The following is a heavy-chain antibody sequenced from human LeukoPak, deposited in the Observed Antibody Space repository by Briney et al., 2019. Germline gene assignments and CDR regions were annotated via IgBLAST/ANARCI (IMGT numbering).Heavy chain of an antibody. V-gene: IGHV3-33*06. CDR2: IWYDGSNK. J-gene: IGHJ4*02. CDR3: AKSSSVLLDY. CDR1: GGTFSSYG. D-gene: IGHD6-13*01. Sequence: SCKASGGTFSSYGMHWVRQAPGKGLEWVAVIWYDGSNKYYADSVKGRFTISRDNSKNTLYLQMNSLRAEDTAVYYCAKSSSVLLDYWGQGTLVTVSS.